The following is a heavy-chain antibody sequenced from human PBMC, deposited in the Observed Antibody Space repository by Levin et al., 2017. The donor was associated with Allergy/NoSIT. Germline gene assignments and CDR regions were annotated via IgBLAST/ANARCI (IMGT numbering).Heavy chain of an antibody. CDR1: GFTFSDYW. CDR2: INRDGSES. Sequence: ETLSLTCAASGFTFSDYWMDWVRQRPGKGLEWVANINRDGSESYFVDSVKGRFTISRDNAKNSLSLQMNSLTADDTAVYYCSTSLNYWGQGTLVTVSS. V-gene: IGHV3-7*01. CDR3: STSLNY. J-gene: IGHJ4*02.